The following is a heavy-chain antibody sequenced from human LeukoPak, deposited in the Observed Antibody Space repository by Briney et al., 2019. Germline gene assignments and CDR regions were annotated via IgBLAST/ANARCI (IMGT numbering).Heavy chain of an antibody. Sequence: SETLSLTCTVSGGSISNGDYYWSWIRQPPGKGLEWIGYIYYSGSTYYNPSLKSRVTISVDTSKNQFSLKLSSVTPADTAVYYCAREYSGYSPSHAFDIWGQETMVTVSS. CDR2: IYYSGST. V-gene: IGHV4-30-4*01. CDR1: GGSISNGDYY. CDR3: AREYSGYSPSHAFDI. D-gene: IGHD3-22*01. J-gene: IGHJ3*02.